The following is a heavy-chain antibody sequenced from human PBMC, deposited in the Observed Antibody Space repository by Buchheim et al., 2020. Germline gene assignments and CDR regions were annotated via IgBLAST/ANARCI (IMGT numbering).Heavy chain of an antibody. Sequence: EVQLLESGGGLVQPGGSLRLSCAASGFTFSSYTMNWVRQAPGKGLEWVSGIIGSGGDTYYADSVKGRFTISRDNSKNTLYLQMNSLKAEDTAVYYCAKPFISSGWGYYNYAMDVWGQGTT. V-gene: IGHV3-23*01. D-gene: IGHD6-19*01. CDR2: IIGSGGDT. CDR1: GFTFSSYT. J-gene: IGHJ6*02. CDR3: AKPFISSGWGYYNYAMDV.